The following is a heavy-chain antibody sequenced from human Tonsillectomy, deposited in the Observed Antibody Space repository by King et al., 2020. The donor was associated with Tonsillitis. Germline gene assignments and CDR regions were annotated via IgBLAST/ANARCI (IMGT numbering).Heavy chain of an antibody. CDR3: ATGGVGWEVRPDYYGMEV. J-gene: IGHJ6*02. Sequence: VQLVESGAEVKKPGASVKVSCKASGYTFTSYYMHWVRQAPGQGLEWMGIINPSGGSTSYTQKFQGRVTMTRDTSTSTVYMELSSLRSEDTAVYYCATGGVGWEVRPDYYGMEVWGQGTTVTVSS. CDR2: INPSGGST. D-gene: IGHD1-26*01. CDR1: GYTFTSYY. V-gene: IGHV1-46*01.